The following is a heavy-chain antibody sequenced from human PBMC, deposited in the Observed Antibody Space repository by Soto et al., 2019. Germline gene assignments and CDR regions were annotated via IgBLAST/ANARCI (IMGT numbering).Heavy chain of an antibody. CDR1: CASMTSSIYY. D-gene: IGHD3-22*01. J-gene: IGHJ5*02. CDR2: LNYGGTT. Sequence: SETLSLTCSVSCASMTSSIYYWAWIRQAPGKGLEWIGSLNYGGTTYHSPSLEGRVTMSVDTSKKEFSLNVISVTAADTAIYYCARQSYFDGAGYYLGWFDPWGQGTLVTVSS. V-gene: IGHV4-39*01. CDR3: ARQSYFDGAGYYLGWFDP.